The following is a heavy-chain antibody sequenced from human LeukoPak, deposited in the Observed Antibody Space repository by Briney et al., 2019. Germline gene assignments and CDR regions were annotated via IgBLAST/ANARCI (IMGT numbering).Heavy chain of an antibody. Sequence: GGSLRLSCATSGFTFNNYNMNWVRQAPGRALEWVANIDRGGNSLFYADSVRGRFTISRDNVKNSLYLHMNSLRAEDTAVYYCVRTDTTSFGYFDHWGRGTLVTVSS. V-gene: IGHV3-7*01. CDR3: VRTDTTSFGYFDH. CDR2: IDRGGNSL. CDR1: GFTFNNYN. J-gene: IGHJ4*02. D-gene: IGHD1-26*01.